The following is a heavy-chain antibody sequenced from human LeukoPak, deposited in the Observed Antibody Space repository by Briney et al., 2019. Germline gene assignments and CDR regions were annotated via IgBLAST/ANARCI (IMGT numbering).Heavy chain of an antibody. CDR2: IQSQSGDT. Sequence: APVRVSCKASGYTFTDYYIHWVRLAPGQGLQWMEWIQSQSGDTNYEKSFQGRVTMTRDTSISTAYLELTRLTSDDAAVYFCARVAMPGRDYYYYMDLWGKGTTVIISS. CDR3: ARVAMPGRDYYYYMDL. V-gene: IGHV1-2*02. D-gene: IGHD1-26*01. CDR1: GYTFTDYY. J-gene: IGHJ6*03.